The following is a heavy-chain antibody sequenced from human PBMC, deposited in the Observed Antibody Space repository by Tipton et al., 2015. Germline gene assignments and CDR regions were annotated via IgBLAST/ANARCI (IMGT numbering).Heavy chain of an antibody. CDR2: IYHSGDT. Sequence: SLRLSCAVSDASISTISWWTWVRQPPGKGLEWIGEIYHSGDTNYNPSLTSRVTMSVDKSNNQFSLRLNSVTAADTAVYYCARRPLVGHKGLDSWGQGTLVTVSS. V-gene: IGHV4-4*02. CDR1: DASISTISW. CDR3: ARRPLVGHKGLDS. D-gene: IGHD1-26*01. J-gene: IGHJ4*02.